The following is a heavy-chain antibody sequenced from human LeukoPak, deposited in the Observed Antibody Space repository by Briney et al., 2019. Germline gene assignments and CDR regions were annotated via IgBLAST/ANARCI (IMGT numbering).Heavy chain of an antibody. CDR3: AKDHLPGIVVADRDY. D-gene: IGHD6-19*01. V-gene: IGHV3-21*04. J-gene: IGHJ4*02. CDR2: ISSSSSYI. CDR1: GFTFSSYS. Sequence: GGSLRLSCAASGFTFSSYSMNWVRQAPGKGLEWVSSISSSSSYIYYADSVKGRFTISRDNAKNSLYLQMNSLRAEDTAVYYCAKDHLPGIVVADRDYWGQGTLVTVSS.